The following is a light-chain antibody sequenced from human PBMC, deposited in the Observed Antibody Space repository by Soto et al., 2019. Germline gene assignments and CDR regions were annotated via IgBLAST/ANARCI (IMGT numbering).Light chain of an antibody. CDR1: QGISSY. V-gene: IGKV1-9*01. CDR2: AAS. CDR3: QQLNSYLALT. J-gene: IGKJ4*01. Sequence: DIQLTPSPSLLSASVGEKGTITFPGRQGISSYLAWYQQKPGKAPKLLIYAASTLQSGVPSRFSGSGSGTEFTLTISSLQPEDFATYYCQQLNSYLALTFGGGTKVDIK.